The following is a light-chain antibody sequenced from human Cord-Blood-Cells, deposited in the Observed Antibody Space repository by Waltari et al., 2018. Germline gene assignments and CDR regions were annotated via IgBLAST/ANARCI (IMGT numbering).Light chain of an antibody. V-gene: IGLV2-23*02. Sequence: QSALTQPASVSGSPGQSIPISCTGTRSDVGSFNLASWYQQHPGKAPKLMIYEVSKRPSGVSNRFSGSKSGNTASLTISGLQAEDEADYYCCSYAGSSTYVFGTGTKVTVL. CDR1: RSDVGSFNL. J-gene: IGLJ1*01. CDR3: CSYAGSSTYV. CDR2: EVS.